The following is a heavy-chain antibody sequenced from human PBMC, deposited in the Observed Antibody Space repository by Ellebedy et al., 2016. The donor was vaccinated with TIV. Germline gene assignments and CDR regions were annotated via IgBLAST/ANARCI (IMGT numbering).Heavy chain of an antibody. CDR1: GFTFSNFW. Sequence: GESLKISCAASGFTFSNFWMRWDRQAPGKGLEWVANINQDGSDIRYVDSVKGRFTISRDNAKNSLYLQLNSLTAEDTAVYSCARVWTDGLVDSWGQGTLVTVSS. J-gene: IGHJ4*02. CDR2: INQDGSDI. D-gene: IGHD3/OR15-3a*01. V-gene: IGHV3-7*01. CDR3: ARVWTDGLVDS.